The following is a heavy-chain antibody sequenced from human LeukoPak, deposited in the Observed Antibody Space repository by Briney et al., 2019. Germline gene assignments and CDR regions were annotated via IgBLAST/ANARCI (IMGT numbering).Heavy chain of an antibody. V-gene: IGHV3-21*01. Sequence: PGGSLRLSCAASGFTFSSYSMNWVRQAPGKGLEWVSSISSSSSYIYYADSVKGRFTISRDNAKKSMYLQMNSLRAEGTAVYYCARPSNEGQWLVGQGVDYWGQGTLVTVSS. CDR1: GFTFSSYS. J-gene: IGHJ4*02. CDR2: ISSSSSYI. D-gene: IGHD6-19*01. CDR3: ARPSNEGQWLVGQGVDY.